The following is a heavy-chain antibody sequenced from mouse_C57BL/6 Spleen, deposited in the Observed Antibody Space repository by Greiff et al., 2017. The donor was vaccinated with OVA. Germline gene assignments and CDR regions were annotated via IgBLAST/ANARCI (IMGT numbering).Heavy chain of an antibody. CDR3: ARGDSMFAY. J-gene: IGHJ3*01. Sequence: VQLQQSVAELVRPGSSVKLSCKASGYTFTSYWMHWVKQRPIQGLEWIGNIDPSDSDTHYNQKFKDKATLTVDKSSSTAYMQLSSLTSEDSAVYYCARGDSMFAYWGQGTLVTVSA. CDR2: IDPSDSDT. CDR1: GYTFTSYW. V-gene: IGHV1-52*01.